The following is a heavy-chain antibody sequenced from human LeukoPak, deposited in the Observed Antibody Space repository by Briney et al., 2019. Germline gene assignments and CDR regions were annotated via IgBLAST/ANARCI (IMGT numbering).Heavy chain of an antibody. J-gene: IGHJ4*02. D-gene: IGHD4-17*01. CDR2: ISSSSSTI. CDR1: GFTFSSYS. CDR3: ARDRYGDYVKIDY. Sequence: GGSLRLSCAASGFTFSSYSMNWVRQAPGKGLEWVSYISSSSSTIYYADSVKGRFTISRDNAKNSLYLQMNSLRAEDTAVYYCARDRYGDYVKIDYWGQGTLVTVSS. V-gene: IGHV3-48*01.